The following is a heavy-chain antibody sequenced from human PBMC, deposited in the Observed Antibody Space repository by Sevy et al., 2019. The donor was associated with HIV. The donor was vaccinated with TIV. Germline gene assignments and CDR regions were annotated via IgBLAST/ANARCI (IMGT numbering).Heavy chain of an antibody. CDR1: GFTFSNYG. Sequence: GGSLRLSCAASGFTFSNYGILWVRQAPGKGLEWVALIYYDGSHKYYADSVKGRFTISRDNSKNTLYLQMNSLRAEDTAVYYCARESGNGWYIDYWGQGTLVTVSS. D-gene: IGHD3-3*01. CDR2: IYYDGSHK. V-gene: IGHV3-33*01. CDR3: ARESGNGWYIDY. J-gene: IGHJ4*02.